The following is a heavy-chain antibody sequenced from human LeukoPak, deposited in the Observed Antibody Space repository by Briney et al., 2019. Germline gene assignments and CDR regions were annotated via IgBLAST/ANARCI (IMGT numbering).Heavy chain of an antibody. D-gene: IGHD3-10*01. CDR3: EWFGKEYIDY. V-gene: IGHV3-53*01. CDR2: IYSGGST. Sequence: PGGSPRLSCAASGFTVSSNYMSWVRQAPGKGLEWVSVIYSGGSTYYADSVKGRFTISRDNSKNTLYLQMNSLRAEDTAVYYCEWFGKEYIDYWGQGTLVTVSS. CDR1: GFTVSSNY. J-gene: IGHJ4*02.